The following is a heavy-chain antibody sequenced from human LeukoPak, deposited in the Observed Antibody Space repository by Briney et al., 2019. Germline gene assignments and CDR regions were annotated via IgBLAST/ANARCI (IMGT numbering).Heavy chain of an antibody. V-gene: IGHV1-2*04. CDR3: ARDTAMVLGYDAFDI. CDR2: INPNSGGT. CDR1: GYTFTGYY. D-gene: IGHD5-18*01. J-gene: IGHJ3*02. Sequence: ASVKVSCKASGYTFTGYYMHWVRQAPGQGLEWMGWINPNSGGTNYAQKFQGWVTMTRDTSISTAYMELSRLRSDDTAVYYCARDTAMVLGYDAFDIWGQGTMVTVSS.